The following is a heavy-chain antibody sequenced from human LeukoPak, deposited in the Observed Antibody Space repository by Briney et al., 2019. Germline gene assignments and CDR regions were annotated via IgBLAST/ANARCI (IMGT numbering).Heavy chain of an antibody. V-gene: IGHV1-69*05. CDR3: ARSTARTMVSIYYYYMDV. CDR2: IIPIFGTA. Sequence: SVKVSCKASGGTFSSYAISWVRQAPGQGLEWMGGIIPIFGTANYAQKFQGRVTITTDESTSTAYMELSSLRSEVTAVYYCARSTARTMVSIYYYYMDVWGKGTTVTVSS. J-gene: IGHJ6*03. CDR1: GGTFSSYA. D-gene: IGHD3-10*01.